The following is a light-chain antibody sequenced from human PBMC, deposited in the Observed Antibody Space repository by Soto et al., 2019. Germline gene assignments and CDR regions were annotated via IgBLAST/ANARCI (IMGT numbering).Light chain of an antibody. J-gene: IGKJ1*01. CDR2: DAS. Sequence: DIQMTQYPSTLSASVGERVTISCRASQSVNNWLAWYQRKPGKAPKLLIHDASTLESGIPSRFSGSGSGTDFTLTISSLQPEDFATYYCQQANSFPRTFGQGTKVDIK. V-gene: IGKV1-5*01. CDR1: QSVNNW. CDR3: QQANSFPRT.